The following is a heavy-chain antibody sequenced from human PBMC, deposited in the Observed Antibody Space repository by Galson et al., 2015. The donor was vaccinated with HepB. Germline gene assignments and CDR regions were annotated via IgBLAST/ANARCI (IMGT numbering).Heavy chain of an antibody. Sequence: SLRLSCAASGFTVSSNYMSWVRQAPGKGLEWVSVIYSGGSTYYADSVKGRFTISRDNSKNTLYLQMNSLRAEDTAVYYCARDSELQGPYYYYGMDVWGQGTTVTVSS. CDR3: ARDSELQGPYYYYGMDV. D-gene: IGHD1-26*01. CDR2: IYSGGST. V-gene: IGHV3-53*01. J-gene: IGHJ6*02. CDR1: GFTVSSNY.